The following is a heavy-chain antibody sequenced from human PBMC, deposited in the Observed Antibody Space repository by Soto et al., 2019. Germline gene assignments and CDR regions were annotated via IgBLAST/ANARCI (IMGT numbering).Heavy chain of an antibody. CDR2: ISSSSSTI. J-gene: IGHJ6*03. V-gene: IGHV3-48*01. CDR1: GFTFSSYS. CDR3: ARDPSRGYCSSTSCIGYYYYYMDV. D-gene: IGHD2-2*01. Sequence: GGSLRLSCAASGFTFSSYSMNWVRQAPGKGLEWVSYISSSSSTIYYADSVKGRFTISRDNAKNSLYLQMNSLRAEDTAVYYCARDPSRGYCSSTSCIGYYYYYMDVWGKGTTVTVSS.